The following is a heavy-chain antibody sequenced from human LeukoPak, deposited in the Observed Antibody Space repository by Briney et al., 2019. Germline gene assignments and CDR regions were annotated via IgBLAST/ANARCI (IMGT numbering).Heavy chain of an antibody. CDR3: AREEGSPGDYGMDV. V-gene: IGHV4-31*03. D-gene: IGHD3-10*01. CDR1: GGSISSGGYY. CDR2: IYYSGST. J-gene: IGHJ6*02. Sequence: SETLSLTCTVSGGSISSGGYYWSWIRQHPGEGLEWIGYIYYSGSTYYNPSLKSRVTISVDTSKNQFSLKLSSVTAADTAVYYCAREEGSPGDYGMDVWGQGTTVTISS.